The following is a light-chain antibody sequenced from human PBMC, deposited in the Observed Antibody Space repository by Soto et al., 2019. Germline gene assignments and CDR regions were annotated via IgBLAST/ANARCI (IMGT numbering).Light chain of an antibody. V-gene: IGKV3-11*01. Sequence: EIVLTQSPGTLSLSPGERATLSCSASQSVSSSYLAWYQQKPGQAPRLLIYDASNRATGIPARFSGSGSGTDFTLTISSLEPEDFAVYYCQQRSNWPPITCGQGTRREIK. J-gene: IGKJ5*01. CDR1: QSVSSSY. CDR3: QQRSNWPPIT. CDR2: DAS.